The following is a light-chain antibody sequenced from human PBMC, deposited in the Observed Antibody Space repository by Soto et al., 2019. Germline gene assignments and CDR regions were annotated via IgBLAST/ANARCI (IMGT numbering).Light chain of an antibody. V-gene: IGKV1-5*03. CDR3: QQFHSFPWT. Sequence: DIQMTQSPSTLSAFVGDRVTVTCRASQSIYNWVAWYQQKPGKAPKVLIYKASTLEIGVPSRFSGSGSGTEFSLTISSLQPDDFATYYCQQFHSFPWTFRQGTNVEIK. J-gene: IGKJ1*01. CDR1: QSIYNW. CDR2: KAS.